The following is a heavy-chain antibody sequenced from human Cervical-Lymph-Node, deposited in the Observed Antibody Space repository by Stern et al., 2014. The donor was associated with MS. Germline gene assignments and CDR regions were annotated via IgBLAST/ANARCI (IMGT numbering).Heavy chain of an antibody. CDR3: ARGKLDDF. CDR2: IYSGGST. J-gene: IGHJ4*02. Sequence: EVQLVESGGGLIQPGGSLRLSCAASGFTVSNHYVRWVRQAPGQGLEWVSVIYSGGSTYYAGSVKGRFTISRDSSKNTVYLQMNSLRAEDTAVYYCARGKLDDFWGQGTLVTVYS. CDR1: GFTVSNHY. D-gene: IGHD3/OR15-3a*01. V-gene: IGHV3-53*01.